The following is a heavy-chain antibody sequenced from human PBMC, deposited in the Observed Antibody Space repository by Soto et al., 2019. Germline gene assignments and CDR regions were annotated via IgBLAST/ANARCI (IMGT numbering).Heavy chain of an antibody. D-gene: IGHD2-8*02. CDR3: ARAKITGLFEN. V-gene: IGHV4-34*01. CDR2: INHSGST. Sequence: QVQLQQWGAGLLKPSETLSLTCAVYGGSFSAFYWTWIRQPPGTGLEWIGEINHSGSTNYNPSLKSRATISVDPSRIQFSLKLTSVTAADTAVYYWARAKITGLFENWGQGPLVTVSS. J-gene: IGHJ4*02. CDR1: GGSFSAFY.